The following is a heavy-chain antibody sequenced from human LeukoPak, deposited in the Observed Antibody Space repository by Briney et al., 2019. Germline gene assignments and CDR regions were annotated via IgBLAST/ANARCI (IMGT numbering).Heavy chain of an antibody. CDR1: GGSISSYY. Sequence: SETLSLTCTVSGGSISSYYWSWIRQPPGKGLEWIGYIYYSGSTNFNPSLKSRVTISVDTSKNQFSLKLSSVTAADTAVYYCARYGGSSPYYYMDVWGKGTTVTVS. CDR2: IYYSGST. J-gene: IGHJ6*03. D-gene: IGHD1-26*01. V-gene: IGHV4-59*01. CDR3: ARYGGSSPYYYMDV.